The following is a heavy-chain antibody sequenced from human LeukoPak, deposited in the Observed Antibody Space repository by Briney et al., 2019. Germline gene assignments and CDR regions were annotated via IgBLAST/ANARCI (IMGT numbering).Heavy chain of an antibody. CDR3: ARVVGTDEGADY. Sequence: GGSMRLSCAASGFTFSSYTMSWVRQAPGKGLEWVANIKPDGSEKRYVDSVKGRFTISRDNAKNSLYLQMNSLRAEDTAVYYCARVVGTDEGADYWGQGTLVTVSS. D-gene: IGHD1-7*01. V-gene: IGHV3-7*04. CDR2: IKPDGSEK. J-gene: IGHJ4*02. CDR1: GFTFSSYT.